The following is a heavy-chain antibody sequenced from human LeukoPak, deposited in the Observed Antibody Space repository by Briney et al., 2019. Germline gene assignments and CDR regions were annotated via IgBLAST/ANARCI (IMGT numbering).Heavy chain of an antibody. D-gene: IGHD2-15*01. CDR2: IYPGDSDT. CDR3: ARQVNVGPTAAWYFDY. V-gene: IGHV5-51*01. CDR1: GYRFTSYW. J-gene: IGHJ4*02. Sequence: GESLKISCKGSGYRFTSYWIGWVRQMPGKGLEWMGIIYPGDSDTRYSPSFQGQVTISADKSSSTAYLQWSSLKASDTAMYYCARQVNVGPTAAWYFDYWGQGTLVTVSS.